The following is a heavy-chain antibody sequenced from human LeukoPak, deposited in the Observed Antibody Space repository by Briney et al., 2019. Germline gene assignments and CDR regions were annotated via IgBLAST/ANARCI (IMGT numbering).Heavy chain of an antibody. Sequence: GGSLRLSCAASGFTVSSNYMSRVRQAPGKGLEWVSVIYSGGSTYYADSVKGRFTISRHNSKNTLYLQMNSLRAEDTAVYYCARGPHYDILTGYYDYYFDYWGQGTLVTVSS. J-gene: IGHJ4*02. V-gene: IGHV3-53*04. CDR2: IYSGGST. D-gene: IGHD3-9*01. CDR3: ARGPHYDILTGYYDYYFDY. CDR1: GFTVSSNY.